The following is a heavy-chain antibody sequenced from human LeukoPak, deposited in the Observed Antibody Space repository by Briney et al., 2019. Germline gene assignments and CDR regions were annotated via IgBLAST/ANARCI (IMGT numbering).Heavy chain of an antibody. D-gene: IGHD2-2*01. J-gene: IGHJ6*03. CDR2: MNPNSGNT. CDR3: ARVPAAKSYYYYYYMDV. CDR1: GYAFTSYD. Sequence: ASVKVSCKASGYAFTSYDINWVRQATGQGLEWMGWMNPNSGNTGYAQKFQGRVTMTRNTSISTAYMELSSLRSEDTAVYYCARVPAAKSYYYYYYMDVWGKGTTVTISS. V-gene: IGHV1-8*01.